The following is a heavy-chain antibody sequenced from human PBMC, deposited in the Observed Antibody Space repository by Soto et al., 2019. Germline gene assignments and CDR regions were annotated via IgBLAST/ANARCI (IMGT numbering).Heavy chain of an antibody. CDR3: TRGFGAGMDV. D-gene: IGHD3-10*01. J-gene: IGHJ6*02. Sequence: AETLSLTCTVSGASLSCRYWNWVRQPPGQGLEWIGNIYNSGSTKYNSSLKSRVIISLDTSKNQVSLSLNSVTATDTAVYYCTRGFGAGMDVWDQGTTVTVSS. V-gene: IGHV4-59*11. CDR2: IYNSGST. CDR1: GASLSCRY.